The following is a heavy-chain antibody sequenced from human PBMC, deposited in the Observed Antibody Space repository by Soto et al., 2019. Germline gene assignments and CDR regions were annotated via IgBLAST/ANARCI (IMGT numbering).Heavy chain of an antibody. V-gene: IGHV1-46*03. CDR2: IKCSGGET. J-gene: IGHJ4*02. CDR3: ARGGDVVLVTAPLDY. Sequence: QVQLVQSGAEVKKPGASVKVSCRTSGYTFTNYYMHWVRQAPGQGLEWMGIIKCSGGETTYAQKXLXSXTLXREKSPSTVYMESSSLRSEDTAVYYCARGGDVVLVTAPLDYRGQGTLVTVSS. D-gene: IGHD2-21*02. CDR1: GYTFTNYY.